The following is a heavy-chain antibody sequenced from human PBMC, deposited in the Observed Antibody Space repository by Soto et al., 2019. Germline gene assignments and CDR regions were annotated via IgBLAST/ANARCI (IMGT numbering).Heavy chain of an antibody. J-gene: IGHJ4*02. CDR2: ISGSGGST. D-gene: IGHD6-13*01. CDR3: SKSRDRQLVSSDY. Sequence: PGGSLRLSCAASGFTFSSYAMSLVRQAPGKGLEWVSAISGSGGSTYYADSVKGRFTISRDNSKNTLYLQMNSLRAEDTAVYYCSKSRDRQLVSSDYWGKAPLVTLSS. CDR1: GFTFSSYA. V-gene: IGHV3-23*01.